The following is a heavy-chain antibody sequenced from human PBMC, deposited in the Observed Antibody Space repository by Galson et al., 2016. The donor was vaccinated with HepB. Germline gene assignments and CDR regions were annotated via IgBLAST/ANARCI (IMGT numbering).Heavy chain of an antibody. V-gene: IGHV3-48*01. J-gene: IGHJ4*02. Sequence: SLRLSCAASGFIFSVYNMNWARQAPGKGLEWIAWVTSSSDTMYYADSVKGRFTISRDNAKNSLYLEMNSLRGEDTAVYYCARDDDFRLGYWGQGTLVTVSS. D-gene: IGHD3/OR15-3a*01. CDR3: ARDDDFRLGY. CDR1: GFIFSVYN. CDR2: VTSSSDTM.